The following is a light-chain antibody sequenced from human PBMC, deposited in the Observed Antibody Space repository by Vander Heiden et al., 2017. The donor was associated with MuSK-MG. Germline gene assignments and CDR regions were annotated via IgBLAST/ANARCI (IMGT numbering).Light chain of an antibody. CDR2: GAS. V-gene: IGKV3-15*01. Sequence: ATLSCRASQSVSSNLAWYQQKPGQAPRLLIYGASTRATGIPARFSGSGYGTEFTLTISSRQSEDFAVYYCQQYNNWPPITFGQGTRLEIK. CDR1: QSVSSN. J-gene: IGKJ5*01. CDR3: QQYNNWPPIT.